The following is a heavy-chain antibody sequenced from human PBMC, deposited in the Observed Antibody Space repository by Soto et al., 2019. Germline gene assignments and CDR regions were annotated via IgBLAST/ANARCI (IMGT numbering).Heavy chain of an antibody. CDR2: ITPFNGNT. CDR3: ARSRGYSSSSGRTNRGDDAFDI. V-gene: IGHV1-45*02. CDR1: GYTFTYRY. J-gene: IGHJ3*02. D-gene: IGHD6-6*01. Sequence: QMQLVQSGAEVKKTGSSVKVSRKASGYTFTYRYLHWVRQAPGQALEWMGWITPFNGNTNYAQKFQDRVTITRDRSMSTAYMELSSLRSEDTAMYYCARSRGYSSSSGRTNRGDDAFDIWGQGTMVTVSS.